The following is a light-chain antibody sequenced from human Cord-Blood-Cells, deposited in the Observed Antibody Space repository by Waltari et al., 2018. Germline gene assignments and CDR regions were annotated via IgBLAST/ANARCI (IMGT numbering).Light chain of an antibody. CDR3: CSYAGSSTLV. CDR2: EGS. V-gene: IGLV2-23*01. CDR1: RRDVGSYNL. J-gene: IGLJ3*02. Sequence: QSALTQPASVSGSPGQSIPISCTGTRRDVGSYNLVSWYQQHPGKAPKLMIYEGSKRPSGVSNRFSGSKSGNTASLTIYGLQAEDEADYYCCSYAGSSTLVFGGGTKLTVL.